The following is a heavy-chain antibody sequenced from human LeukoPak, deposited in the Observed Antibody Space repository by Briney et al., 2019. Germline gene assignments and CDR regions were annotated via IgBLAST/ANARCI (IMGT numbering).Heavy chain of an antibody. CDR1: GFIFSSYW. J-gene: IGHJ3*02. Sequence: PGGSLRLSCAASGFIFSSYWMHWVRQAPGKGLVWVSRINSDGSSTSYADSVKGRFTISRDNAKNTLYLQMYSLRAEDTAVYYCARANYYGSGRAAFDIWGQGTMVTVSS. CDR3: ARANYYGSGRAAFDI. CDR2: INSDGSST. V-gene: IGHV3-74*01. D-gene: IGHD3-10*01.